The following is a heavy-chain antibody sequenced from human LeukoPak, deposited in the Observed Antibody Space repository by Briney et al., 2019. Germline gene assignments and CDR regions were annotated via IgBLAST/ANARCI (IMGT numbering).Heavy chain of an antibody. D-gene: IGHD6-13*01. V-gene: IGHV1-8*01. CDR2: MNPNSGNT. J-gene: IGHJ6*02. Sequence: RASVKVSCKASGYTFTSYDINWVRQATGQGLEWMGWMNPNSGNTGYAQKFQGRVTMTRDTSISTAYMELSSLRSEDTALYYCARASISATGLDVWGRGTTVTVSS. CDR3: ARASISATGLDV. CDR1: GYTFTSYD.